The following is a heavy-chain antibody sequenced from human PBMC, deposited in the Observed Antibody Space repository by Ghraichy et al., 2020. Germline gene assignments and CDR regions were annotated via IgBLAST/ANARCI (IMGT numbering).Heavy chain of an antibody. Sequence: GGSLRLSCAASGFRFRDHYMSWIRQAPGKGLEWVSLISRRGRDTNYADSVRGRFTISRDDAKSSLYLQLNTLRAADTAVYYCVREGQELDKSGFDRWGQGTRVTVSS. CDR3: VREGQELDKSGFDR. J-gene: IGHJ5*02. CDR2: ISRRGRDT. V-gene: IGHV3-11*06. CDR1: GFRFRDHY. D-gene: IGHD1-7*01.